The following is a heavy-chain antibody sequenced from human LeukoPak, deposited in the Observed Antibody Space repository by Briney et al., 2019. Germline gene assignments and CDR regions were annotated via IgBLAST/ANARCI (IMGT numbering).Heavy chain of an antibody. J-gene: IGHJ5*02. Sequence: PGGSPRLSCAASGFTFSSYSMTWVRQAPGKGLDWVSSISSGSSYIYYAESVKGRFTIFRDNAKNSLYLQMNSLRAEDTAVYFCARVSDWSWFDPWGQGTLVTVSS. V-gene: IGHV3-21*01. D-gene: IGHD1-1*01. CDR3: ARVSDWSWFDP. CDR1: GFTFSSYS. CDR2: ISSGSSYI.